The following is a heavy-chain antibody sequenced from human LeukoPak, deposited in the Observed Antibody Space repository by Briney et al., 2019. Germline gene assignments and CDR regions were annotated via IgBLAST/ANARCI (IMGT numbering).Heavy chain of an antibody. V-gene: IGHV1-24*01. J-gene: IGHJ3*02. CDR2: FDPEDGET. Sequence: ASVKVSCTVSGYTLTELSMHWVRQAPGKGLEWMGGFDPEDGETIYAQKFQGRVTMTEDTSTDTAYMELSSLRSEDTAVYYCATGSSEVVVAATRVWGDAFDIWGQGTMVTVSS. CDR3: ATGSSEVVVAATRVWGDAFDI. D-gene: IGHD2-15*01. CDR1: GYTLTELS.